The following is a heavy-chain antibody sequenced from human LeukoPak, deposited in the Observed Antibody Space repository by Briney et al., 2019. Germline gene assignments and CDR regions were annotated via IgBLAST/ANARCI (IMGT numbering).Heavy chain of an antibody. D-gene: IGHD3-9*01. CDR3: ARDGLSIPDILTGYYKTFYYYYYMHV. Sequence: KPGGSLRLSCAASGFTFSSYSMNWVRQAPGKGLEWVSSISSSSSYIYYADSVKGRFTISRDNAKNSLYLQMNGLRAEDTAVYYSARDGLSIPDILTGYYKTFYYYYYMHVWGKGTTVTVSS. J-gene: IGHJ6*03. CDR2: ISSSSSYI. CDR1: GFTFSSYS. V-gene: IGHV3-21*01.